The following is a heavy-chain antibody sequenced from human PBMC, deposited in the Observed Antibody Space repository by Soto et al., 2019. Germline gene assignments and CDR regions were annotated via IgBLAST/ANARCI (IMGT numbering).Heavy chain of an antibody. Sequence: GGSLRLSCVASGFTFSSYWMSWVRQAPGKGLEWVANIKQDGSEKYYVDSVKGRFTISRDNAKNSLYLQMNSLRAEDTAVYYCARESSSSWYQSSAFDIWGQGTMVTVSS. CDR1: GFTFSSYW. CDR3: ARESSSSWYQSSAFDI. CDR2: IKQDGSEK. D-gene: IGHD6-13*01. J-gene: IGHJ3*02. V-gene: IGHV3-7*01.